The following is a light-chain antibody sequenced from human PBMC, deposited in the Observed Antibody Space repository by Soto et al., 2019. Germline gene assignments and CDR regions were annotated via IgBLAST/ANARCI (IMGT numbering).Light chain of an antibody. CDR3: QQYDNWPPFT. J-gene: IGKJ3*01. CDR2: GTY. V-gene: IGKV3D-15*01. Sequence: EIVVTQSPATLSVSPGDTVTLSCRASQSVSSDLAWYQQKPGQAPRLLIYGTYTRATGIPARFSGSGSGTEFTLTISSLQSEDLAVYYCQQYDNWPPFTFGPGTQVDLK. CDR1: QSVSSD.